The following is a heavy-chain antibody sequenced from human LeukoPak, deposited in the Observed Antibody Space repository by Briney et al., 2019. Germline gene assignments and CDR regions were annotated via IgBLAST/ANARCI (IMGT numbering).Heavy chain of an antibody. Sequence: SETLSLTCAVYGGSFSGYYWSWIRQPPGKGLEWIGEINHSGSTNYNPSLKSRVTISVDTSKNQCSLKLSSVTAADTAVYYCARRTYYYDSSGDDYWGQGTLVTV. D-gene: IGHD3-22*01. V-gene: IGHV4-34*01. J-gene: IGHJ4*02. CDR1: GGSFSGYY. CDR2: INHSGST. CDR3: ARRTYYYDSSGDDY.